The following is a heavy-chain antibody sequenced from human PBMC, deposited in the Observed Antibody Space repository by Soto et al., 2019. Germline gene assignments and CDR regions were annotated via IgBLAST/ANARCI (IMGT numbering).Heavy chain of an antibody. D-gene: IGHD4-17*01. CDR3: ASIGTLATVTPPSG. CDR2: INHSGST. Sequence: SETLSLTCAVYGGSFSGYYWSWIRQPPGKGLEWIGEINHSGSTNYNPSLKSRVTISVDTSKNQFSLKLSSVTAADTAVYYCASIGTLATVTPPSGWGQGTLVTVSS. J-gene: IGHJ4*02. V-gene: IGHV4-34*01. CDR1: GGSFSGYY.